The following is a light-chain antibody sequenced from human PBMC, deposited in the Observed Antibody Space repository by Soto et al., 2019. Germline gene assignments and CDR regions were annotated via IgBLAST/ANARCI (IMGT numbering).Light chain of an antibody. CDR3: QTWGTGIRV. CDR2: LNSDGSH. CDR1: SGHSSYA. J-gene: IGLJ2*01. Sequence: QSVLTQSPSASASLGASVKLTCTLSSGHSSYAIAWHQQQPEKGTRYLMKLNSDGSHSKGDGIPDRFSGSSSGAERYLTIPGHQYEDEADYSCQTWGTGIRVFGGGTKVTVL. V-gene: IGLV4-69*01.